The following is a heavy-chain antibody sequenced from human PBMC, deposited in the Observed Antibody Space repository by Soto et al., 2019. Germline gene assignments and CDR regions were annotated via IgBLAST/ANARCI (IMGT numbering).Heavy chain of an antibody. CDR1: GFTFITYA. Sequence: GGSLRLSCAASGFTFITYAMSWVRQAPGKGLERVSTITGSGAGTYYADSVKGRFAISRDNSKKTLYLHMNSLRAEDTAVYYCAKVGKYCSSPRCSMFDYWGQGTLVTVSS. J-gene: IGHJ4*02. D-gene: IGHD2-2*01. CDR3: AKVGKYCSSPRCSMFDY. CDR2: ITGSGAGT. V-gene: IGHV3-23*01.